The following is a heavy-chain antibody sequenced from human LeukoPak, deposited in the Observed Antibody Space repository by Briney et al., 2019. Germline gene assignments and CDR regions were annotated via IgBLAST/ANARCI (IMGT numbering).Heavy chain of an antibody. D-gene: IGHD2-15*01. CDR1: GGSISSSSYH. Sequence: SETLALTCSVSGGSISSSSYHWGWIRQSPGKGLEWIGSMYYRGTTYENSSLKSRLTLSIDTSNNHFSLKLSSVTAADTAVYYCATLPTKHCSGGSCYPNPGYWGQGTLVTVSS. V-gene: IGHV4-39*02. J-gene: IGHJ4*02. CDR2: MYYRGTT. CDR3: ATLPTKHCSGGSCYPNPGY.